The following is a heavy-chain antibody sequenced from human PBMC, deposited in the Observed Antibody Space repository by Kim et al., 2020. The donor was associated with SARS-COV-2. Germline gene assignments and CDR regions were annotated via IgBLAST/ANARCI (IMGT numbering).Heavy chain of an antibody. Sequence: GGSLRLSCAASGFTFSSYGMHWVRQAPGKGLEWVAVISYDGSNKYYADSVKGRFTISRDNSKNTLYLQMNSLRAEDTAVYYCAKDLGVGDIDYWGQGTLVTVSS. CDR3: AKDLGVGDIDY. CDR2: ISYDGSNK. J-gene: IGHJ4*02. CDR1: GFTFSSYG. V-gene: IGHV3-30*18. D-gene: IGHD3-16*01.